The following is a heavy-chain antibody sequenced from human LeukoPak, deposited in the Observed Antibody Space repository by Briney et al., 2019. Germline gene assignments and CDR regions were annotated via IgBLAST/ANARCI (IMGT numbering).Heavy chain of an antibody. J-gene: IGHJ5*02. Sequence: SETLSLTCAVYGDSFSGYYWSWIRQPPGKGLEWIGYIYYSGSTNYNPSLKSRVTISVDTSNNQFSLRLTSVTAADTAVYYCAREFPMGWFDPWGQGTLVTVSS. CDR1: GDSFSGYY. CDR2: IYYSGST. D-gene: IGHD2-8*01. V-gene: IGHV4-59*01. CDR3: AREFPMGWFDP.